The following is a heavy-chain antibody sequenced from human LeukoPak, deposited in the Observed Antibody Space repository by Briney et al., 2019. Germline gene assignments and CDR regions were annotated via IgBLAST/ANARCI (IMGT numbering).Heavy chain of an antibody. J-gene: IGHJ2*01. CDR1: GYTFNAYH. D-gene: IGHD2-8*02. Sequence: GASVKVSCKASGYTFNAYHLHWVRQAPGQGLEWMGWINPNSGDTKYAQKFQGRVTMTGDTSISTAYMELSRLRFDDTAVYYCAILRLSTGLWWFFDLWGRGTLVTVSS. CDR2: INPNSGDT. CDR3: AILRLSTGLWWFFDL. V-gene: IGHV1-2*02.